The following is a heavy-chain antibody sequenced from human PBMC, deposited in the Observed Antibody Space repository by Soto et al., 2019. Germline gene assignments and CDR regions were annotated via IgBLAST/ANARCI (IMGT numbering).Heavy chain of an antibody. J-gene: IGHJ3*02. CDR1: GGSISSGGYY. CDR3: GRMVVLAGELRYFDWLSHGDAFDI. D-gene: IGHD3-9*01. CDR2: IYYSGST. Sequence: QVQLQESGPGLVKPSQTLSLTCTVSGGSISSGGYYWSWIRQHPGKGLEWIGYIYYSGSTYYNPSLKSRVTKSVDTSKDQVSLKLGSVTSADTAVYYCGRMVVLAGELRYFDWLSHGDAFDIWGQGTMVTVSS. V-gene: IGHV4-31*03.